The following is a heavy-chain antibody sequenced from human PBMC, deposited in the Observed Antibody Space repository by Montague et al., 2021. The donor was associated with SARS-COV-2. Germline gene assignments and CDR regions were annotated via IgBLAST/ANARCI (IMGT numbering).Heavy chain of an antibody. CDR1: GDSVSSNSAT. V-gene: IGHV6-1*01. CDR2: TYYRSMWKS. CDR3: VRGLEAAGSYDY. Sequence: CAISGDSVSSNSATWNWNRQSPSRGLEWLGRTYYRSMWKSDYARSVKSRIAINPDTSKSQFSLQLSSVTPEDTALYYWVRGLEAAGSYDYWGQGTLVTVSS. D-gene: IGHD6-13*01. J-gene: IGHJ4*02.